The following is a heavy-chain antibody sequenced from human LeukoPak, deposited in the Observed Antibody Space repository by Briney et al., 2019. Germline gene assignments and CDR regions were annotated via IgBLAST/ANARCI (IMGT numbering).Heavy chain of an antibody. CDR1: GFTFSSYW. Sequence: PGGPLRLSCAASGFTFSSYWMSWVRLAPGKGLEWVANIKEDGSERNYVDSVKGRFTLSRDNAKNSLYLQMNSLRVADTAVYYCVSEGYNYYGMDVWGQGTTVTVSS. CDR2: IKEDGSER. CDR3: VSEGYNYYGMDV. V-gene: IGHV3-7*01. J-gene: IGHJ6*02.